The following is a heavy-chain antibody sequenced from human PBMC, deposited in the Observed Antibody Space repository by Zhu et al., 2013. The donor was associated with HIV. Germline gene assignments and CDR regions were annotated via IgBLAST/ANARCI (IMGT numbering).Heavy chain of an antibody. V-gene: IGHV1-2*02. CDR3: ARDQFDRYDDSYYYSDAFDI. D-gene: IGHD3-16*01. CDR2: ISPYNGAT. J-gene: IGHJ3*02. CDR1: GYTFRAHY. Sequence: QVHLVQSGAEVKEPGASVKVSCKASGYTFRAHYIHWVRQAPGQGLEWMGWISPYNGATLYARKFAGRITMTEDTSVTTAFMELSRLGSDDTAVYYCARDQFDRYDDSYYYSDAFDIWARGLWSPCLQ.